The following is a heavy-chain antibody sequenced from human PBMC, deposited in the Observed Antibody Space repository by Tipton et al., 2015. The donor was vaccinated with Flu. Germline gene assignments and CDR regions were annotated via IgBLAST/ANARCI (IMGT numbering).Heavy chain of an antibody. CDR2: IHSDGSSA. J-gene: IGHJ4*02. Sequence: SLRLSCAASGFPFSSYWMHWVRQAPGKGLVWVSRIHSDGSSADYADSVKGRFIISRDNAKNTVYLQMNSLRAEDTAVYYCARAIVNFDYWGQGTLVTVSS. D-gene: IGHD3-22*01. CDR3: ARAIVNFDY. CDR1: GFPFSSYW. V-gene: IGHV3-74*01.